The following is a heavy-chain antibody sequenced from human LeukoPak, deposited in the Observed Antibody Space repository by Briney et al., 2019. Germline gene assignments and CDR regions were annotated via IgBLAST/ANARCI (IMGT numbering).Heavy chain of an antibody. CDR1: GGSISSGDYY. V-gene: IGHV4-30-4*01. CDR2: IYYSGST. Sequence: SQTLSLTCTVSGGSISSGDYYWSWIRQPPGKGLEWIGYIYYSGSTYYNPSLKSRVTISVDTSKNQFSLKLSSVTAADTAVYYCARLELRGTVWFDPWGQGTLVTVSS. D-gene: IGHD1-7*01. J-gene: IGHJ5*02. CDR3: ARLELRGTVWFDP.